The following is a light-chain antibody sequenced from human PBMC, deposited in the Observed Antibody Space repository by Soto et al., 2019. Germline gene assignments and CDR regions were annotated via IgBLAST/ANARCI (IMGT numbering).Light chain of an antibody. Sequence: EIVLTQSPGTLSLSPGERATLSCRASQSVSSSYLAWYQQKPGQAPSLLMYDASTRATGIPDRFSGSGSGTDFTLTISRLEPEDFAVYYCQQYGSSPPLFTFGPGTKVDIK. CDR1: QSVSSSY. CDR3: QQYGSSPPLFT. CDR2: DAS. J-gene: IGKJ3*01. V-gene: IGKV3-20*01.